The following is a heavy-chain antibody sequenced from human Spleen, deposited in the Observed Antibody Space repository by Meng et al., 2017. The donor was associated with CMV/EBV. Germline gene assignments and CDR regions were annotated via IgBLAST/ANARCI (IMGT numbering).Heavy chain of an antibody. Sequence: GGSLRLSCAASGFTFSSSAMTWVRQAPGKGLEWVSAISGSGGSTYYADSVKGRFTISRDNSKNTLYLQLNSLRADDTAVYYCARVPIAAAGNWYFDLWGRGTLVTVSS. D-gene: IGHD6-13*01. J-gene: IGHJ2*01. CDR2: ISGSGGST. CDR3: ARVPIAAAGNWYFDL. CDR1: GFTFSSSA. V-gene: IGHV3-23*01.